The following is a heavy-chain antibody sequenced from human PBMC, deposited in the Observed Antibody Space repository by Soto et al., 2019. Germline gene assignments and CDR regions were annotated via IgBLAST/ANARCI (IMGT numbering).Heavy chain of an antibody. D-gene: IGHD3-10*01. CDR2: ISYDGSNI. Sequence: GGSLRLSCAASGFAFSKYDINWVRQAPGKGLEWVALISYDGSNIRFRDSVKDRFTISRDNPKNTVVLQANSLTSEDTAVYYCTRAGSDPGNFYISNYYAMDVWGRGTTVTVSS. CDR1: GFAFSKYD. J-gene: IGHJ6*02. V-gene: IGHV3-30*03. CDR3: TRAGSDPGNFYISNYYAMDV.